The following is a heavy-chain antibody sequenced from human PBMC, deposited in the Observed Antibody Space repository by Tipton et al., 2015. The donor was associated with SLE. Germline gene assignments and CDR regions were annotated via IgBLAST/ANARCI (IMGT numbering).Heavy chain of an antibody. Sequence: LRLSCAASGFTFDDYTMHWIRQPPGKGLEWIGEINHSGSTNYNPSLKSRVTISVDTSKNQFSLKLSSVTAADTAVYYCAREKDYSDAFDIWGQGTMVTVSS. D-gene: IGHD4-11*01. CDR1: GFTFDDYT. V-gene: IGHV4-34*01. CDR2: INHSGST. CDR3: AREKDYSDAFDI. J-gene: IGHJ3*02.